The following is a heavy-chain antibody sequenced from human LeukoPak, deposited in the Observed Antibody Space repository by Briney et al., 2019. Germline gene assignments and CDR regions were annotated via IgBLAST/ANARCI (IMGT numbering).Heavy chain of an antibody. J-gene: IGHJ4*02. V-gene: IGHV3-7*03. CDR1: GFTFSSFW. Sequence: PGGSLRLSCAASGFTFSSFWMSWVRQAPGKGLEWVANIKKDGSQKYYVDSVEGRFTISRDNAKSSLYLQMDSLRVDDTAVYYCTRVFGGYDVSDYWGQGTLVTVSS. CDR3: TRVFGGYDVSDY. D-gene: IGHD3-3*01. CDR2: IKKDGSQK.